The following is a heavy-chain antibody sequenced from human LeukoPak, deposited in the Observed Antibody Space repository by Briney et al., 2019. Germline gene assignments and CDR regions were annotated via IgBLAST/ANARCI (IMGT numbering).Heavy chain of an antibody. D-gene: IGHD3-22*01. Sequence: GASVKVSRKSSGYTFTGYYMHWVRQAPGQGLEWMGWINPNSGGTNYAQKFQGRVTMTRDTSISTAYMELSRLRSDDTAVYYCARDYYDSSGYYPPLGYWGQGTLVTVSS. V-gene: IGHV1-2*02. CDR1: GYTFTGYY. CDR3: ARDYYDSSGYYPPLGY. J-gene: IGHJ4*02. CDR2: INPNSGGT.